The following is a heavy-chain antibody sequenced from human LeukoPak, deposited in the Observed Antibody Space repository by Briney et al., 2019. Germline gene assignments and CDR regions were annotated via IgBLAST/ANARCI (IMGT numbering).Heavy chain of an antibody. CDR2: ISSGGTSA. Sequence: GGSLRLSCVASGFTFSSYWMHWVRQTPGKGPVWVSRISSGGTSATYADSVRGQFTISRDNAKNTVYLQMNSLRVEDTVVYYCATASAETGTFVYWGQGTLVTVSS. CDR3: ATASAETGTFVY. D-gene: IGHD6-19*01. CDR1: GFTFSSYW. J-gene: IGHJ4*02. V-gene: IGHV3-74*01.